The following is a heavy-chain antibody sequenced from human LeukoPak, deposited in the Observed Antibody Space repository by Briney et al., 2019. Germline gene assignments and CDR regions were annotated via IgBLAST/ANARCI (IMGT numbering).Heavy chain of an antibody. CDR3: ARCGTPNNYHYYGLDV. Sequence: GGSLRLSCAASGFTFRSYGMHWVRQAPGKGLEWVAVIWHDGSNKDYADSVKGRFTISRDNAKNSLYLQMTSLRAEDTAVYYCARCGTPNNYHYYGLDVWGQGTTVTVSS. V-gene: IGHV3-33*01. D-gene: IGHD5-24*01. CDR2: IWHDGSNK. J-gene: IGHJ6*02. CDR1: GFTFRSYG.